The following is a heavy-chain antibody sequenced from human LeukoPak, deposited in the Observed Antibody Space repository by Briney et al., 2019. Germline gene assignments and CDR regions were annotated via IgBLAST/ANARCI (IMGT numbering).Heavy chain of an antibody. V-gene: IGHV4-4*07. CDR3: SVDGYYYDSSGYYNFDY. Sequence: SETLSLTCTVSGGSISSYYWSWIRQPAGKGLEWIGRIYTSGSTNYNPSLKSRVTMSVDTSKNQFSLKPSSVTAADTAVYYCSVDGYYYDSSGYYNFDYWGQGTLVTVSS. CDR1: GGSISSYY. CDR2: IYTSGST. J-gene: IGHJ4*02. D-gene: IGHD3-22*01.